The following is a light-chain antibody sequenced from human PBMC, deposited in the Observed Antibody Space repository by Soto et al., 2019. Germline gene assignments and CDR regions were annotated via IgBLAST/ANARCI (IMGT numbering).Light chain of an antibody. J-gene: IGLJ2*01. V-gene: IGLV2-11*01. Sequence: QSALTQPRSVSGSPGQSVSISCTGTSSDVGGYDYVSWHQHHPGKAPKLMIYDVTQRSAGVPDRFSGSKSGNTASLTISGLQAEDESEYFCCSYAGDSTVLFGGGTKVTVL. CDR1: SSDVGGYDY. CDR3: CSYAGDSTVL. CDR2: DVT.